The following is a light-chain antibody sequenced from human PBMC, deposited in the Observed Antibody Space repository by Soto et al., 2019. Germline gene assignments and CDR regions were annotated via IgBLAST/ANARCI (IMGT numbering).Light chain of an antibody. V-gene: IGKV1-39*01. CDR1: QSIDRY. CDR3: QQSYSAPYT. Sequence: DIQMTQSPSSLSVFVGDTVSITCRESQSIDRYLNWYQQKPGQAPKLLIYAASSFQSGVPSRFSGSGSGTEFTLTISSLRPEDFAIYYCQQSYSAPYTFGQGTKLEI. CDR2: AAS. J-gene: IGKJ2*01.